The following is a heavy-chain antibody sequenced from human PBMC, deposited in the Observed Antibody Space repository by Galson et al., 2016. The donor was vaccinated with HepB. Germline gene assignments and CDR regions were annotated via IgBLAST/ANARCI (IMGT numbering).Heavy chain of an antibody. V-gene: IGHV2-5*02. CDR1: GFSLTSSGAG. Sequence: PALVKPTQTLTLACNFSGFSLTSSGAGVGWIRQAPGKALEWLAVIYWDDDKRYNPSLRNRLTVVKDTSENLVVLTMTNMDPLDTAAYYCAHRESHDYWATHVRNAAFDIWVRGTVVTVAS. CDR3: AHRESHDYWATHVRNAAFDI. CDR2: IYWDDDK. D-gene: IGHD3-3*01. J-gene: IGHJ3*02.